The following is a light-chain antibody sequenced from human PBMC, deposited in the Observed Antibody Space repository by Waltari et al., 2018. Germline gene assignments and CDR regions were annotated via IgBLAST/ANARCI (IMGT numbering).Light chain of an antibody. Sequence: QSALTQPASVSGSPGQSITISSTGTSNDVGSYNLVSWYQQYPGKAPTLMIYEVTKRPSGVSSRFSGSKSGNTASLTISGLQAEDEADYYCSSYAGSTTLVIFGGGTKLTV. J-gene: IGLJ2*01. V-gene: IGLV2-23*02. CDR3: SSYAGSTTLVI. CDR1: SNDVGSYNL. CDR2: EVT.